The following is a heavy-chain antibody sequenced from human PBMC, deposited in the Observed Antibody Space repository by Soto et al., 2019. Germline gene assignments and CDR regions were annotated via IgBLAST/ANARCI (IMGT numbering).Heavy chain of an antibody. CDR3: ARANRDGYNFDY. V-gene: IGHV1-8*01. D-gene: IGHD5-12*01. J-gene: IGHJ4*02. CDR1: GYTFTSYD. CDR2: MNPNSGNT. Sequence: GASVKVSCKASGYTFTSYDINWVRQATGQGLEWMGWMNPNSGNTGYAQKFQGRVTMTRNTSISTAYMELSSLRSEDTAVYYCARANRDGYNFDYWGQGTLVTVSS.